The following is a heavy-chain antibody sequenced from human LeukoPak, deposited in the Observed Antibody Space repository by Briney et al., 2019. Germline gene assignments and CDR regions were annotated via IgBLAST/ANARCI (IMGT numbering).Heavy chain of an antibody. CDR1: GGSISSYY. Sequence: SETLSLTCTVSGGSISSYYWSWIRQPPGKGLEWIGYIYYSGSTNYNPSLKSRVTISVDTSKNQFSLKLSSVTAADTAVYYCARDSRGSGYKNYFDYWGQGTLVTVSS. D-gene: IGHD5-18*01. CDR2: IYYSGST. J-gene: IGHJ4*02. V-gene: IGHV4-59*01. CDR3: ARDSRGSGYKNYFDY.